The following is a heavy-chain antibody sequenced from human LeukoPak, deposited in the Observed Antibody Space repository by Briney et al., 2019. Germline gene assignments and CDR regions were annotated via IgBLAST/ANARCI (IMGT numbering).Heavy chain of an antibody. Sequence: TLSLTCTVSGGSISSGSYYWSWIRQPAGKGLEWIGRIYTSGSTNYNPSLKSRVTISVDTSKNQFSLKLSSVTAADTAVYYCARVRRYCSSTSCYSTYYYYMDVWGKGTTVTVSS. J-gene: IGHJ6*03. CDR1: GGSISSGSYY. CDR3: ARVRRYCSSTSCYSTYYYYMDV. V-gene: IGHV4-61*02. CDR2: IYTSGST. D-gene: IGHD2-2*01.